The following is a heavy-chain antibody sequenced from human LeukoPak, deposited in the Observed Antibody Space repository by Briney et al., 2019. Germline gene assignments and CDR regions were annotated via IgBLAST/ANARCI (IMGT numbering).Heavy chain of an antibody. J-gene: IGHJ4*02. V-gene: IGHV6-1*01. D-gene: IGHD2-21*02. Sequence: QTLSLTCAISGDSVSSNSAAWNWIRQSPSRGLEWLGRTYYRSKWSNDYAVSVKSRITINPDTSKNQFSLQLNSVTPEDTAVYYCARGLREDCGGDCYPVDYWGQGTLVTVSS. CDR2: TYYRSKWSN. CDR1: GDSVSSNSAA. CDR3: ARGLREDCGGDCYPVDY.